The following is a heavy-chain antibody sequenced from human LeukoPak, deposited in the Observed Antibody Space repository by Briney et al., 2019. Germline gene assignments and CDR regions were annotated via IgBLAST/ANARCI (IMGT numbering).Heavy chain of an antibody. CDR2: VYYSGST. V-gene: IGHV4-39*07. Sequence: PSETLSLTCTVSGGSIGSATYYWGWIRQPPGKRLEWIGSVYYSGSTNYNPSLKSRVTISVDTSKNQFSLKLSSVTAADTAVYYCASPFIVVPAAIPWGQGTLVTVSS. CDR3: ASPFIVVPAAIP. CDR1: GGSIGSATYY. J-gene: IGHJ5*02. D-gene: IGHD2-2*02.